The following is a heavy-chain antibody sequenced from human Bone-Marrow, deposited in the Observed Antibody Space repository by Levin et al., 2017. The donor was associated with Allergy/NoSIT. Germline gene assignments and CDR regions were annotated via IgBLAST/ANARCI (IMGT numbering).Heavy chain of an antibody. V-gene: IGHV1-2*06. J-gene: IGHJ6*02. CDR3: ARQEVAVAGPYYYGMDG. Sequence: ASVKVSCKASGYTFTGYYMHWVRQAPGQGLEWMGRINPNSGGTNYAQKFQGRVTMTRDTSISTAYMELSRLRSDDTAVYYCARQEVAVAGPYYYGMDGWGQGTTVTVSS. D-gene: IGHD6-19*01. CDR1: GYTFTGYY. CDR2: INPNSGGT.